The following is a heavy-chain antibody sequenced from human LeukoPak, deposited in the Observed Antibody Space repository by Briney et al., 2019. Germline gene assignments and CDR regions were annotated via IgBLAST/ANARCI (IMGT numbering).Heavy chain of an antibody. CDR2: IYYSGST. Sequence: SETLSLTCTVSGGSISSYYWSWLRQPPGKGLEWIGYIYYSGSTNYNPSLKSRVTISVDTSKNQFSLKLSSVTAADTAVYYCARGNKNYDFWSGYYTYFDYWGQGTLVTVSS. V-gene: IGHV4-59*01. CDR1: GGSISSYY. CDR3: ARGNKNYDFWSGYYTYFDY. D-gene: IGHD3-3*01. J-gene: IGHJ4*02.